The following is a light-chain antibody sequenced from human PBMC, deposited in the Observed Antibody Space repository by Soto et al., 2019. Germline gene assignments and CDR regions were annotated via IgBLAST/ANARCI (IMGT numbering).Light chain of an antibody. Sequence: EIVLTQSPATLSLSPGERATLSCRASQSVSSYLAWYQQKPVQAPRLLIYDASNRATGIPARFSGSGSGTDFTLTISSLEPEDFAVYYCQQRSNWHRTFGQGTQVEIK. CDR3: QQRSNWHRT. J-gene: IGKJ1*01. CDR1: QSVSSY. V-gene: IGKV3-11*01. CDR2: DAS.